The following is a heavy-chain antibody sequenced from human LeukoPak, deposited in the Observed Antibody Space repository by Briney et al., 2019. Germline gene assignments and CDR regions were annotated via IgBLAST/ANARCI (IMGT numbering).Heavy chain of an antibody. V-gene: IGHV4-38-2*02. D-gene: IGHD3-22*01. CDR2: VYHSGTT. CDR1: GYSISNGYY. Sequence: SETLSLTCAVSGYSISNGYYWGWVRQSPGKGLEWLANVYHSGTTYYNPSLKSRFTILVDTSKNQISLKLSSVTAADTAVYYCAREGSNYYDSSGYLDYWGQGTLVTVSS. J-gene: IGHJ4*02. CDR3: AREGSNYYDSSGYLDY.